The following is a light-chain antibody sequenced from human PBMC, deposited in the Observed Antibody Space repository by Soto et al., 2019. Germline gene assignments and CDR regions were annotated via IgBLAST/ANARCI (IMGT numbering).Light chain of an antibody. J-gene: IGKJ1*01. CDR2: RAS. Sequence: DIQMTQSPSTLSASVGDRVTITCRASQSVSDWLAWYQQKPGKAPNLLIYRASHLESGVPSRFSGSGSGTEFFLTISSLQPDDFATXXXQQYTTYSVTFGQGTKVEIK. CDR3: QQYTTYSVT. CDR1: QSVSDW. V-gene: IGKV1-5*03.